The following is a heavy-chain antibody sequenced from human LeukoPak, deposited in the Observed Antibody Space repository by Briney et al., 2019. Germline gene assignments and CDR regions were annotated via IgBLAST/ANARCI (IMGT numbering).Heavy chain of an antibody. J-gene: IGHJ5*02. Sequence: PSETLSLTCAVYGGSFSGYYWSWIRQPPGKGLEWIGEINHSGSTNYNPSLKSRVTISVDTSKNQFSLKLSSVTAADTAVYYCARAMGVRFLEWFGWFDPWGQGTLVTVSS. CDR1: GGSFSGYY. CDR3: ARAMGVRFLEWFGWFDP. D-gene: IGHD3-3*01. V-gene: IGHV4-34*01. CDR2: INHSGST.